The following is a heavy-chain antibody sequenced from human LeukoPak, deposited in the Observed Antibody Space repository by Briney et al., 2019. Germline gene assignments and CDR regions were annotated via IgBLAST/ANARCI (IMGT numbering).Heavy chain of an antibody. V-gene: IGHV3-48*04. CDR1: GFTFSSYS. J-gene: IGHJ4*02. CDR2: ISSSGSTI. Sequence: GGSLRLSCAASGFTFSSYSMNWVRQAPGKGLEWVSYISSSGSTIYYADSVKGRFTISRDNAKNSMYLQMNSLRAEDTAVYYCARDGYDSSVDFDYWGQGTLVTVSS. CDR3: ARDGYDSSVDFDY. D-gene: IGHD3-22*01.